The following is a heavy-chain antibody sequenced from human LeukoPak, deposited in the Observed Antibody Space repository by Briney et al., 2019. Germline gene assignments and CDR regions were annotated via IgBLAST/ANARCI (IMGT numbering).Heavy chain of an antibody. CDR1: GFTFSSYE. J-gene: IGHJ4*02. Sequence: GGSLRLSCAAFGFTFSSYEMNWVRQAPGKGLEWVSYISSSGSTIYYADSVKGRFTISRDNAKNSLYLQMNSLRAEDTAVYYCASSGVHAGFDYWGQGTLVTVSS. CDR2: ISSSGSTI. V-gene: IGHV3-48*03. CDR3: ASSGVHAGFDY. D-gene: IGHD3-10*01.